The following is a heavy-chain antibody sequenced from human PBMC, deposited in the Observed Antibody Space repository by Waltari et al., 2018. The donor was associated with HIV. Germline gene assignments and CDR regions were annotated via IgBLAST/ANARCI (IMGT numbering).Heavy chain of an antibody. J-gene: IGHJ4*02. CDR2: IKSRADGGTT. V-gene: IGHV3-15*01. CDR1: GFTFSNAG. CDR3: TTAPDY. Sequence: EVQLVESGGGLVQPGGSLRLSCEASGFTFSNAGMTWVRQAPGKGLEWVGRIKSRADGGTTDHAAPVKDRFTISRDDSKSTLFLQMNSLKTEDTAVYYCTTAPDYWGQGTLVTVSS.